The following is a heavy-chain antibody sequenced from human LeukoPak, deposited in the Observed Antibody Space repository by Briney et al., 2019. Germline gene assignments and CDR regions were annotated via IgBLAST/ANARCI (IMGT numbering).Heavy chain of an antibody. CDR2: INRVDGIR. CDR3: ASEKNYGDKYFDS. V-gene: IGHV1-46*02. CDR1: GDTFNIHY. J-gene: IGHJ4*02. D-gene: IGHD4-17*01. Sequence: ASVKISGKASGDTFNIHYFHWIRQAPGQGLEWMGIINRVDGIRGNAQTFQGRLMLTKDTSTSTAYMDLSSLRSEDTAIYYCASEKNYGDKYFDSWGQGTVVTVSS.